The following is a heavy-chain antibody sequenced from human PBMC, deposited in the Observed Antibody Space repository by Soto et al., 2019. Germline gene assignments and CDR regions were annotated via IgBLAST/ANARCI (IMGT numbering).Heavy chain of an antibody. D-gene: IGHD5-18*01. CDR2: IIPIFGTA. Sequence: SVKVSCKASGGTFSSYAISWVRQAPGQGLEWMGGIIPIFGTANYAQKFQGRVTITADESTSTASMELSSLRSEDTAVYYCARAYTAMAPGYYYGMDVWGQGTTVTVSS. V-gene: IGHV1-69*13. J-gene: IGHJ6*02. CDR3: ARAYTAMAPGYYYGMDV. CDR1: GGTFSSYA.